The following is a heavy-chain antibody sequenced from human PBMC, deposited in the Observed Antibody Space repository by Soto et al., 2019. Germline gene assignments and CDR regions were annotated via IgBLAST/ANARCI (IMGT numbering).Heavy chain of an antibody. CDR2: VSGGAGSS. D-gene: IGHD3-3*02. Sequence: EVQLLDSGGALVQPGGSLRLSCAASGFTFSNHAMSWVRQAPGKGLEWVSAVSGGAGSSFYADSVKGRFTISRDNSKNTVSLQMSGLRVEDTALYYSVRRLLAFFDFWGQGTPVIVSS. V-gene: IGHV3-23*01. CDR3: VRRLLAFFDF. J-gene: IGHJ4*02. CDR1: GFTFSNHA.